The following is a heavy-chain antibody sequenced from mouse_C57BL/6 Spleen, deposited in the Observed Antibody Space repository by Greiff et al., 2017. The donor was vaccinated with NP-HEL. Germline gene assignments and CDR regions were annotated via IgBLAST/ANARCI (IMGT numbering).Heavy chain of an antibody. CDR3: GGRVVYAMDY. CDR2: INPNNGGT. CDR1: LYTFTDYN. Sequence: EVQLQQSGPELVKPGASVKIPCKASLYTFTDYNMDWVKQSHGKSLEWIGDINPNNGGTIYNQKFKGKATLTVDKSSSTAYMQLRSLTSEDTAVYYCGGRVVYAMDYWGQGTTLTVSS. V-gene: IGHV1-18*01. J-gene: IGHJ4*01.